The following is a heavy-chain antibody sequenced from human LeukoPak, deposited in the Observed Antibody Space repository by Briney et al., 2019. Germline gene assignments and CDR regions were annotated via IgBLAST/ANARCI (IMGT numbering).Heavy chain of an antibody. J-gene: IGHJ3*02. CDR2: ISGSGGST. Sequence: GGSLRLSCAASGFTFSNCAMSWVRQAPGKGLEWVSAISGSGGSTYYADSVKGRFTISRDNTKNTLYLQMNSLRAEDTAVYYCAKDLLRYYYDSSGPALDIWGQGTMVTVSS. CDR3: AKDLLRYYYDSSGPALDI. V-gene: IGHV3-23*01. D-gene: IGHD3-22*01. CDR1: GFTFSNCA.